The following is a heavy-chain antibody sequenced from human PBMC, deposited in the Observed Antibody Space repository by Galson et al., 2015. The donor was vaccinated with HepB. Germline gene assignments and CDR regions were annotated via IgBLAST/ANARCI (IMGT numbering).Heavy chain of an antibody. V-gene: IGHV1-69*06. J-gene: IGHJ3*02. Sequence: SVKVSCKASGGTFSSYAISWVRQAPGQGLEWMGGIITIFGTANYAQKFQGRVTITADKSTSTAYMELSSLRSEDTAVYYCASPGSGSHQKYAFDIWGQGTMVTVSS. CDR2: IITIFGTA. D-gene: IGHD1-26*01. CDR1: GGTFSSYA. CDR3: ASPGSGSHQKYAFDI.